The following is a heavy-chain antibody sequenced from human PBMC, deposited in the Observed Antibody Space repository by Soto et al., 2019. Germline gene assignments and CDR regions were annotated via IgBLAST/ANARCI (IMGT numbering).Heavy chain of an antibody. Sequence: GGTLRLSCAASGFTFSSYLMNWVRQAPGKGLEWVANINQDGNEDNLLDSVKGRFTISRDNAKNSLFLQMNSLRVDDTAVYYCARTGDGHHDFLDYWGKGAMVTV. CDR3: ARTGDGHHDFLDY. CDR2: INQDGNED. CDR1: GFTFSSYL. D-gene: IGHD1-1*01. J-gene: IGHJ4*02. V-gene: IGHV3-7*01.